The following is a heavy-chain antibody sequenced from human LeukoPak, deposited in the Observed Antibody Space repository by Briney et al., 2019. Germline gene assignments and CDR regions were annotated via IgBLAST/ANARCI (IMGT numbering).Heavy chain of an antibody. D-gene: IGHD5/OR15-5a*01. Sequence: SQTLSLTCAISGDSVSSNSGTWNWIRQSPSRGLEWLGRTYYRSKWYNDYAVSVKSRITINPDTSKNHFSLQLNSVTPDDTAVYYCARGKSKRLDVWGQGTTDTVSS. J-gene: IGHJ6*02. CDR1: GDSVSSNSGT. CDR3: ARGKSKRLDV. CDR2: TYYRSKWYN. V-gene: IGHV6-1*01.